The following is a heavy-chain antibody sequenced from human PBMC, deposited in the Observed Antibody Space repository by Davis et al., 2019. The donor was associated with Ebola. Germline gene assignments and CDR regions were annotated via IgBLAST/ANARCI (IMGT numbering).Heavy chain of an antibody. Sequence: PGGSLRLSCADSVITFSSYAMTWVRQAPGKGLEWVSAISGSGGTTYYAGSVKGRFTVSRDNSKKTMYLQMNSLRAEDTAVYYCAKVIDSSAWYGYALDVWGQGTTVTVSS. CDR2: ISGSGGTT. CDR3: AKVIDSSAWYGYALDV. J-gene: IGHJ6*02. CDR1: VITFSSYA. V-gene: IGHV3-23*01. D-gene: IGHD6-13*01.